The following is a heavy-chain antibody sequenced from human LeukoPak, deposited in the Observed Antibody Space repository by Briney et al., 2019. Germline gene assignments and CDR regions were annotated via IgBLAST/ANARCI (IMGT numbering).Heavy chain of an antibody. J-gene: IGHJ6*03. CDR1: GFTVSSNY. V-gene: IGHV3-53*01. CDR3: AELGLTMIGGV. D-gene: IGHD3-10*02. CDR2: IYSGGST. Sequence: PGGSLRLSCAASGFTVSSNYMSWVRQAPGKGLEWVSVIYSGGSTYYADSVKGRFTISRDNSKNRLYLQMNSLRAEDTAVYYCAELGLTMIGGVWGKGTTVTIS.